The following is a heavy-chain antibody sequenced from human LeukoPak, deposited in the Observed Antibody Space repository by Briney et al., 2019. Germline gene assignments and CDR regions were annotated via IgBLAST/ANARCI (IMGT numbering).Heavy chain of an antibody. CDR2: IYPGDSDA. Sequence: GESLKISCKGSGYRFNAYWIAWVRQMPGKGLEWMGIIYPGDSDARYSPSFQGQVTISADKSISTAYLQWSSLKASDTAMYYCASSLDGTSCHYWGQGTLVTVSS. D-gene: IGHD2-2*01. CDR3: ASSLDGTSCHY. J-gene: IGHJ4*02. CDR1: GYRFNAYW. V-gene: IGHV5-51*01.